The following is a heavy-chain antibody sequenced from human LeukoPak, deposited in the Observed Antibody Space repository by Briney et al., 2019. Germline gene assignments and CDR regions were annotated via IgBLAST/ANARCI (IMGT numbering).Heavy chain of an antibody. CDR1: GGSISSYY. D-gene: IGHD6-13*01. J-gene: IGHJ4*02. CDR3: ARDAQPGYSSSSDY. V-gene: IGHV4-59*01. Sequence: SETLSLTCTVSGGSISSYYWSWIRQPPGKGLEWIGYIYYSGSTNYNPSLKSRVTISVDTSKNQFSLKLSSVTAADTAVYYCARDAQPGYSSSSDYWGQGTLVTVSS. CDR2: IYYSGST.